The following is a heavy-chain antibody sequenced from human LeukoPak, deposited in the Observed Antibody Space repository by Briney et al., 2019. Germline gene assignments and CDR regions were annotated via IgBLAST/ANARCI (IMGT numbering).Heavy chain of an antibody. Sequence: SETLSLTCTVSGGSISSYYWSWIRQPAGKGLEWIGRIYPSGSTNYNPSLKSRVTISVDTSKNQFSLKLSSVTAADTAVYYCARVRPSAYSDYGDAFDIWSQGTMVTVSS. CDR1: GGSISSYY. CDR3: ARVRPSAYSDYGDAFDI. J-gene: IGHJ3*02. D-gene: IGHD4-11*01. V-gene: IGHV4-4*07. CDR2: IYPSGST.